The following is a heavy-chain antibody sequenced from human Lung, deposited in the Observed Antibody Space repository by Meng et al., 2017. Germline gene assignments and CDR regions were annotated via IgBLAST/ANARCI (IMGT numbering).Heavy chain of an antibody. CDR2: ISYDGSNK. CDR1: GFTFSSYG. CDR3: AEDLSKQQQLGELDY. Sequence: QGQRGESGGGVVQPGRALRRAGAASGFTFSSYGMHWVRQAPGKGLEWVAVISYDGSNKYYADSVKGRFTISRDNSKNTLYLQMNSLRAEDTAVYYCAEDLSKQQQLGELDYWGQGTLVTVSS. V-gene: IGHV3-30*18. D-gene: IGHD6-13*01. J-gene: IGHJ4*02.